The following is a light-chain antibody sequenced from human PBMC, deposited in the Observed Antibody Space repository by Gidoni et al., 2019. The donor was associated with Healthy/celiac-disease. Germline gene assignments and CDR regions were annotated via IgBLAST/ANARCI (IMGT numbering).Light chain of an antibody. CDR2: GAS. CDR3: QQYNNWPRT. V-gene: IGKV3-15*01. Sequence: EIVMTQSPGTLSVSPGERATLSCRASQSVSNNLAWYQQKPGQAPRHLIYGASTRAAGIPARFSGSGSGTEFTLTISSLQSEDFAVYYCQQYNNWPRTFGQGTKVEIK. CDR1: QSVSNN. J-gene: IGKJ1*01.